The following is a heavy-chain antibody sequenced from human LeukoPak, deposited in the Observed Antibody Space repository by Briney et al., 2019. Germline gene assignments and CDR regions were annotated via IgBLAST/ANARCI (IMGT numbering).Heavy chain of an antibody. CDR2: ISGSGGST. Sequence: GGSLRLSCAASGFTFSSYAMSWVRQAPGKGLEWVSAISGSGGSTYYADSVKGRFTISRDNSKNTLYLQMNSLRAEDTAVYYCARLRSSLWAFDIWGQGTMVTVSS. V-gene: IGHV3-23*01. CDR1: GFTFSSYA. J-gene: IGHJ3*02. CDR3: ARLRSSLWAFDI. D-gene: IGHD2-2*01.